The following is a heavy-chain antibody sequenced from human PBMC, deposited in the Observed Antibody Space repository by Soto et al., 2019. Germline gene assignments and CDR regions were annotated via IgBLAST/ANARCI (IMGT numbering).Heavy chain of an antibody. CDR3: ARGTVTSGRWFGP. V-gene: IGHV1-18*04. Sequence: QVHLVQSETEVKEPGASVTVSCKTSHATFTGYTINWVRQAPGQGLEWLGWISSLSGNTYYARDRQGRLTMTTNTSATTAYMELRSLRSDDTAVYFCARGTVTSGRWFGPWGQGTLVTVSS. CDR1: HATFTGYT. D-gene: IGHD4-17*01. J-gene: IGHJ5*02. CDR2: ISSLSGNT.